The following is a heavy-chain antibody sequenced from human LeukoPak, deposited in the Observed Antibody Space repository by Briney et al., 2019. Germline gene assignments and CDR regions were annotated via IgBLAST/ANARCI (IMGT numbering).Heavy chain of an antibody. V-gene: IGHV6-1*01. J-gene: IGHJ4*02. Sequence: SQTLSLSCATSGYSVSSNSTAWNCMTQAPSRGLESLIWTYDRPKCYTDYAVSLNSRITINPDTSKNQFSLQLNSVTPEETAVYYCPRENSMSPSPFGKWGQGTLVTVSS. CDR3: PRENSMSPSPFGK. D-gene: IGHD2/OR15-2a*01. CDR1: GYSVSSNSTA. CDR2: TYDRPKCYT.